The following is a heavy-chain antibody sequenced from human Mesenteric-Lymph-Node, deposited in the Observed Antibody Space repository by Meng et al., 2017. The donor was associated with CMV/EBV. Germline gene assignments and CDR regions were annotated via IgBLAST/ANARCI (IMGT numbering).Heavy chain of an antibody. J-gene: IGHJ4*02. D-gene: IGHD5-12*01. CDR2: INTNSGSP. CDR1: GYTFSRFG. CDR3: AREGVSGFDSHFDY. V-gene: IGHV7-4-1*02. Sequence: KASGYTFSRFGIHWVRQAPGQGLEWMGWINTNSGSPMYDQDFTGRFVFSVDTAVNTAHLEITSLRADDTAVYFCAREGVSGFDSHFDYWGQGTLVTVSS.